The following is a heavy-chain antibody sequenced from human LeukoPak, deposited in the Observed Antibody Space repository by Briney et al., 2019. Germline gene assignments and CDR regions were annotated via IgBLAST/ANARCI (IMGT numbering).Heavy chain of an antibody. Sequence: SETLSLTCTVSGDSMSSSSYYWGWIRQPPGKGLEWIGSIYYSGSTYYNPYLKSRVTISIDTSKNRFSLRLSSVTAADTALYYCARRSVTIGYSYTNWGRGTLVTVSS. CDR2: IYYSGST. CDR1: GDSMSSSSYY. D-gene: IGHD5-18*01. J-gene: IGHJ4*02. CDR3: ARRSVTIGYSYTN. V-gene: IGHV4-39*01.